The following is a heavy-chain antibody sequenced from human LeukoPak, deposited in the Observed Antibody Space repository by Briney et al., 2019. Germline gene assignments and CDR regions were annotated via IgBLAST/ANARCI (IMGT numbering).Heavy chain of an antibody. CDR3: ARETGRGYSGYGYMDV. CDR2: ISSSGSTI. Sequence: GGSLRLSCAASGFTFSSYEMNWVRQAPGKGLEWVSYISSSGSTIYYADSVKGRFTISRDNAKNSLYLQMNSLRAEDTAVYYCARETGRGYSGYGYMDVWGKGTTVTISS. CDR1: GFTFSSYE. V-gene: IGHV3-48*03. J-gene: IGHJ6*03. D-gene: IGHD5-12*01.